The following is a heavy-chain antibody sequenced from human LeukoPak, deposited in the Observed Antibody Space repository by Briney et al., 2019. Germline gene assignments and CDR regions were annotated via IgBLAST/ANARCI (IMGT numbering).Heavy chain of an antibody. CDR3: AKSRGYSYGFDAFDI. V-gene: IGHV3-9*01. J-gene: IGHJ3*02. Sequence: GGSLRLSCAASGFTFDDYAMHWVRQAPGKGLEWVSGISWNSGSIGYADSVKGRFTISRDNAKNSLYLQMNSLRAEDTALYYCAKSRGYSYGFDAFDIWGQGTMVTVSS. D-gene: IGHD5-18*01. CDR1: GFTFDDYA. CDR2: ISWNSGSI.